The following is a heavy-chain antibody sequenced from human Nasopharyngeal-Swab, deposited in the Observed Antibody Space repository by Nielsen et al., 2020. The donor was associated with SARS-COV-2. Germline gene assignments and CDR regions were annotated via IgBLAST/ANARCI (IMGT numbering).Heavy chain of an antibody. Sequence: SLKISCAASGFTFDDYAMHWVRQAPGKGLEWVSGISWNSGSIGYADSVKGRFTISRDNAKNSLYLQMNSLRAEDTALYYCAKDMSPNTYYYYVDVWGKGTTVTVSS. CDR2: ISWNSGSI. J-gene: IGHJ6*03. V-gene: IGHV3-9*01. CDR3: AKDMSPNTYYYYVDV. CDR1: GFTFDDYA.